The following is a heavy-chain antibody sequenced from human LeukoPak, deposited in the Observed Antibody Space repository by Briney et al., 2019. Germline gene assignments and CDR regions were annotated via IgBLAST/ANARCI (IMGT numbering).Heavy chain of an antibody. J-gene: IGHJ3*02. Sequence: ASVKVSCKASGYTFTGYYMHWVRQAPGQGLEWMGRINPNSGGTNYAQKFQGRVTMTRDTTISTAYMELSRLRSDDTAVYYCARGGYYYGSGSRPWAFDIWGQGTMVTVSS. CDR3: ARGGYYYGSGSRPWAFDI. V-gene: IGHV1-2*06. CDR2: INPNSGGT. D-gene: IGHD3-10*01. CDR1: GYTFTGYY.